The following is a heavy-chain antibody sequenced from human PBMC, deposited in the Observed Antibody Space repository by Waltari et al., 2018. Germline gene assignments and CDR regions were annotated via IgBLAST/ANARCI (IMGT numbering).Heavy chain of an antibody. J-gene: IGHJ3*02. Sequence: QVQLVESGGGVVQPGGSLRLSCAASGFTFSSYGMHWFRQAPGKGLEWVAFIRYDGSNKYYADSVKGRFTISRDNSKNTLYLQMNSLRAEDTAVYYCAKEDSSHAFDIWGQGTMVTVSS. CDR3: AKEDSSHAFDI. V-gene: IGHV3-30*02. CDR1: GFTFSSYG. D-gene: IGHD3-22*01. CDR2: IRYDGSNK.